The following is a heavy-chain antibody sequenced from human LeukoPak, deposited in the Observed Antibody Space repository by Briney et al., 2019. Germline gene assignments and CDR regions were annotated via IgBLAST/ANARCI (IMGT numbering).Heavy chain of an antibody. CDR1: GYSISSGYY. D-gene: IGHD1-14*01. Sequence: KPSETLSLTCAVSGYSISSGYYWGWIRQPPGKGLEWIESIYHSGSTYYNPSLKSRVTISVDTSKNQFSLKLSSVTAADTAVYYCAGHGENPTPEYYYYYYMDVWGKGTTVTVSS. V-gene: IGHV4-38-2*01. J-gene: IGHJ6*03. CDR3: AGHGENPTPEYYYYYYMDV. CDR2: IYHSGST.